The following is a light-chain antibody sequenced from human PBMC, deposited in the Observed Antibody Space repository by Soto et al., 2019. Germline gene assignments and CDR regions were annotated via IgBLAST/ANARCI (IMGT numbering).Light chain of an antibody. CDR1: QAINSW. CDR3: QRYNTYPLT. CDR2: AAS. J-gene: IGKJ4*01. Sequence: DVQRTQSPASLSASVGDRVTITCRASQAINSWLAWYQQKPEKAPKSLIYAASSLQTGVPSRFSGSGSGTEFTLTISSLQPEDSATYYCQRYNTYPLTFGGGTKVEIK. V-gene: IGKV1D-16*01.